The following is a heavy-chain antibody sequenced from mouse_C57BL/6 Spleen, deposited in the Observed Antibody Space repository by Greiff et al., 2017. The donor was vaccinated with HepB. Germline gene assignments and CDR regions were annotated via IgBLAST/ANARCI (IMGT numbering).Heavy chain of an antibody. Sequence: EVQGVESGGGLVKPGGSLKLSCAASGFTFSDYVMHWVRQAPEKGLEWVAYISSGSSTIYYADTVKGRFTISRANAKHTLFLQMTSLRSEDTAMYYCARPSSNAWFAYWGQGTLVTVSA. D-gene: IGHD1-1*01. J-gene: IGHJ3*01. CDR2: ISSGSSTI. CDR3: ARPSSNAWFAY. V-gene: IGHV5-17*01. CDR1: GFTFSDYV.